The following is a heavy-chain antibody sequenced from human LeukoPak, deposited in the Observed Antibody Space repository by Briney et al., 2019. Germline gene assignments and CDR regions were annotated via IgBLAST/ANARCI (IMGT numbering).Heavy chain of an antibody. J-gene: IGHJ4*02. D-gene: IGHD1-26*01. CDR3: ASGTGGYIVGATRYFDY. CDR2: IIPILGIA. Sequence: VASVKVSCKASGGTFSSYAISWVRQAPGQGLESMGRIIPILGIANYAQKFQGRVTITADKSTSTAYMELSSLRSEDTAVYYCASGTGGYIVGATRYFDYWGQGTLVTVSS. V-gene: IGHV1-69*04. CDR1: GGTFSSYA.